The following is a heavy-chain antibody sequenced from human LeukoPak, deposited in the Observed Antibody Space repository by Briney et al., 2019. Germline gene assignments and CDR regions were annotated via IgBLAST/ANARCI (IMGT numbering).Heavy chain of an antibody. CDR1: GFTSSDYY. J-gene: IGHJ3*02. D-gene: IGHD6-19*01. CDR3: ARRQWLVIGSGAFDI. V-gene: IGHV3-11*01. Sequence: GGSLRLSCAASGFTSSDYYMSWIRQAPGKGLEWVSYISSSGSTIYYADSVKGRFTISRDNAKNSLYLQMNSLRAEDTAVYYCARRQWLVIGSGAFDIWGQGTMVTVSS. CDR2: ISSSGSTI.